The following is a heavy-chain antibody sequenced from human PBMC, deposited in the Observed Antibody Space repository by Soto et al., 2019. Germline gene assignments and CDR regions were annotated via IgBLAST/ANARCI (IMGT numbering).Heavy chain of an antibody. J-gene: IGHJ6*02. D-gene: IGHD6-19*01. CDR2: IYPGDSDT. V-gene: IGHV5-51*01. CDR1: GYSFTSYW. Sequence: GESLKISCKGSGYSFTSYWIGWVRQMPGKGLEWMGIIYPGDSDTRYSPSFQGQVTISADKSISTAYLQWSSLKASDTAMYYWARSKGAVAGVGFGFYGRDVWGQGPRVTVSS. CDR3: ARSKGAVAGVGFGFYGRDV.